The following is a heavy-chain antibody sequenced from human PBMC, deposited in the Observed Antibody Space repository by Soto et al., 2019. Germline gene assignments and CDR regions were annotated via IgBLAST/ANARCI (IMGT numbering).Heavy chain of an antibody. CDR1: GYTFTSYY. V-gene: IGHV1-46*03. J-gene: IGHJ3*02. CDR3: ARAGYIVVVPAANGMGAFDI. Sequence: QVQLVQSGAEVKKPGASVKVSCKASGYTFTSYYMHWVGQAPGQGLEWMGIINPSGGSKSYAQKFQGRVTMTRDTSTSTVYMELSSLRSEDTAVYYCARAGYIVVVPAANGMGAFDIWGKGTMVTVSS. CDR2: INPSGGSK. D-gene: IGHD2-2*01.